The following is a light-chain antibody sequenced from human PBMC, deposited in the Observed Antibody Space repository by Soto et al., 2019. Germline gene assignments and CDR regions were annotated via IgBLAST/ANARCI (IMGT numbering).Light chain of an antibody. CDR3: LQDSSYPRT. V-gene: IGKV1-6*01. J-gene: IGKJ1*01. CDR2: ATS. Sequence: AIQMTQSPSSLSASVGDRVTITCRASQDIRTELGWYQQKPGKAPKLLIYATSSLQSGVPSRFSGSGSGTEFTLTISSLQPEDFAVYYCLQDSSYPRTFGLRTRVEIK. CDR1: QDIRTE.